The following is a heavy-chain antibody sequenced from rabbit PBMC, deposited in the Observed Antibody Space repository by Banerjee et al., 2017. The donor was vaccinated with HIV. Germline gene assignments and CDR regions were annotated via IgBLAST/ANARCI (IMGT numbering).Heavy chain of an antibody. V-gene: IGHV1S45*01. CDR3: ARDLAGVIGWNFNL. D-gene: IGHD4-1*01. CDR2: IYTTANGNT. Sequence: QEQLEESGGDLVKPGASLTLTCTASGFSFSVSYWICWVRQAPGKGLEWIACIYTTANGNTYYASWAKGRFTISKTSSTTVTLQMTSLTAADTATYFCARDLAGVIGWNFNLWGPGTLVTVS. CDR1: GFSFSVSYW. J-gene: IGHJ4*01.